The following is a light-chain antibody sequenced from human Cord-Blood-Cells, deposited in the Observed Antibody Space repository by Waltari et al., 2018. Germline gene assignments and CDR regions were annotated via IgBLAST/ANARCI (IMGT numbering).Light chain of an antibody. V-gene: IGLV2-11*01. Sequence: QSALTQPRSVSGSPGQSVTISCTGTSSDVGGYNYVSWYQQHPGKAPKLMIYDVSKRPSGFPDRFSGSKSCNTASLTISGLQAEDEADYYCCSDAGSYTFVFGTGTKFTVL. J-gene: IGLJ1*01. CDR1: SSDVGGYNY. CDR2: DVS. CDR3: CSDAGSYTFV.